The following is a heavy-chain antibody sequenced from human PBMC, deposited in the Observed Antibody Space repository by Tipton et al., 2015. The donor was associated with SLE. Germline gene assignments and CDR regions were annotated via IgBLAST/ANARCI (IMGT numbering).Heavy chain of an antibody. CDR1: GASLSSGSYY. D-gene: IGHD2-2*01. Sequence: TLSLTCTVSGASLSSGSYYWSWVRQPAGKGLEWIGHIYSSGNTNYNPSLKSRVTMSVDTSSNQFSLKLSSVTAADTALYYCVGTRGNCCYFDYWGQGTLVTVAS. CDR2: IYSSGNT. V-gene: IGHV4-61*09. CDR3: VGTRGNCCYFDY. J-gene: IGHJ4*02.